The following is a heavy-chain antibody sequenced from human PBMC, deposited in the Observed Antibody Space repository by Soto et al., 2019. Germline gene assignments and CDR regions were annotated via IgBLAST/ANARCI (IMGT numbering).Heavy chain of an antibody. D-gene: IGHD1-7*01. CDR2: IYYSGST. J-gene: IGHJ5*02. Sequence: PSETLSLSCTVSGGSISSYYWSWIRQPPGKGLEWIGYIYYSGSTNYNPSLKSRVTISVDTSKNQFSLKLSSVTAADTAVYYCARRGYNWNFGWFDPLGQGTLVTVSS. CDR3: ARRGYNWNFGWFDP. CDR1: GGSISSYY. V-gene: IGHV4-59*08.